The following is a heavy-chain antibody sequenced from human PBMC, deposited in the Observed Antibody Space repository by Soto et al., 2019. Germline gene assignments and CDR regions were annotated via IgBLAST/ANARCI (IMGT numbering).Heavy chain of an antibody. CDR3: ARASSSWTRYYYYGMDV. D-gene: IGHD6-13*01. CDR1: GGSISSYY. V-gene: IGHV4-59*01. CDR2: IYYSGST. J-gene: IGHJ6*02. Sequence: SETLSLTCTVSGGSISSYYWSWIRQPPGKGLEWIGYIYYSGSTNYNPSLKSRVTISVDTSKNQFSLKLSSVTAADTAVYYCARASSSWTRYYYYGMDVWGQGTTVTVSS.